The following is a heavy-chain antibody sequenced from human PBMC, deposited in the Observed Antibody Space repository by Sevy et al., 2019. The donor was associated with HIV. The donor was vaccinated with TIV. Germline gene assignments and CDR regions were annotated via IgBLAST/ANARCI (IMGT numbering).Heavy chain of an antibody. CDR2: IRSQTYGGTT. CDR3: TRVLGTISPYYYYGLDV. D-gene: IGHD5-12*01. Sequence: GGSLRLSCTGSGFTFGDYAMSWIRQAPGKGLEWVGFIRSQTYGGTTEYAAYVKGRFTISRDNSKSIAYLQMNSLKTEDTAVYYCTRVLGTISPYYYYGLDVWGQGTTVTVSS. V-gene: IGHV3-49*03. CDR1: GFTFGDYA. J-gene: IGHJ6*02.